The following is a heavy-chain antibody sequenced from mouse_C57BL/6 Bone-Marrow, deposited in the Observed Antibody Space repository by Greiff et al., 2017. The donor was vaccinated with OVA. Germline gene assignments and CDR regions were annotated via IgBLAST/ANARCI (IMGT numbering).Heavy chain of an antibody. CDR1: GYTFTSYW. D-gene: IGHD2-4*01. CDR3: ASYDYDGWFAY. J-gene: IGHJ3*01. CDR2: LDPSDSYN. V-gene: IGHV1-50*01. Sequence: QVQLQQPGAELVKPGASVKLSCKASGYTFTSYWMQWVKQRPGQGLEWIGELDPSDSYNNYNQKFKGKATLTVDTSSSTAYMQLSSLTSEDSAVYYCASYDYDGWFAYWGQGTLVTVSA.